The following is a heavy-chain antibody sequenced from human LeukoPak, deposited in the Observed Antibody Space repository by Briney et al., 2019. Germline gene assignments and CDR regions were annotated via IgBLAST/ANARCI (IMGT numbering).Heavy chain of an antibody. Sequence: ASVKVSCKASGYTFTSNYIHWVRQAPGQGLEWMGMIYPRDGSTSFAQKFQGRVTVTRDTSTSTVHMELSGLRSEDTAVYYCARDQEGFDYWGQGTLVTVSS. CDR1: GYTFTSNY. CDR2: IYPRDGST. V-gene: IGHV1-46*01. J-gene: IGHJ4*02. CDR3: ARDQEGFDY.